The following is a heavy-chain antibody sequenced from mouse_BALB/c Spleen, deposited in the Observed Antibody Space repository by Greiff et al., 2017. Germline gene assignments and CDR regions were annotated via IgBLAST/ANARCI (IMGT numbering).Heavy chain of an antibody. J-gene: IGHJ4*01. Sequence: EVKLQESGGGLVQPGGSRKLSCAASGFTFSSFGMHWVRQAPEKGLEWVAYISSGSSTIYYADTVKGRFTISRDNPKNTLFLQMTSLRSEDTAMYYCARRYAMDYWGQGTSVTVSS. CDR1: GFTFSSFG. CDR3: ARRYAMDY. V-gene: IGHV5-17*02. CDR2: ISSGSSTI.